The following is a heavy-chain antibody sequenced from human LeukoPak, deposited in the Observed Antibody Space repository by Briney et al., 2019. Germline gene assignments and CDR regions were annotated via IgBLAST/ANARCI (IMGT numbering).Heavy chain of an antibody. D-gene: IGHD3-10*01. J-gene: IGHJ4*02. CDR2: ISGSGVST. CDR1: GFTFSGHA. CDR3: AKGFGDYVDY. Sequence: GGSLRLSCAASGFTFSGHAMSWVRQAPGKGLEWVSAISGSGVSTYHTDSVKGRFTISRDNSKNTLYLQMNSLRAEGTAVYYCAKGFGDYVDYWGQGTLVTVSS. V-gene: IGHV3-23*01.